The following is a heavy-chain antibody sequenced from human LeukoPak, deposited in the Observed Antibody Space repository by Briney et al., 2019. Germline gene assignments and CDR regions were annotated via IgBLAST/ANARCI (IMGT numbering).Heavy chain of an antibody. V-gene: IGHV3-74*01. CDR1: GFTFSRYW. D-gene: IGHD3-22*01. Sequence: GGSLRLSCAASGFTFSRYWMYWVRQAPGKGLVWVSRIDSDGRTTNYADSVKGRFTISRDSAKNTLYLQMNSLRAEDRAVYYCARGRNYYNTSRSPLNWFDPWGQGTLVTVSS. CDR2: IDSDGRTT. J-gene: IGHJ5*02. CDR3: ARGRNYYNTSRSPLNWFDP.